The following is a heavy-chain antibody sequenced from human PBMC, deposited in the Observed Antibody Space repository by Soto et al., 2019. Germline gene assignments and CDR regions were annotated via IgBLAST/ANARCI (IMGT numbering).Heavy chain of an antibody. CDR2: INGYNDNT. Sequence: QVQLVQSGAELKKPGASVKVSCKASGYSFTSYGISWVRQAPGQGLEWMGWINGYNDNTNYAQKLQGRVTMTTDTSPSTAYMELRSLRSDDTAVYYCARDNRYGSAAWQLDPWGQGTRVTVSS. CDR1: GYSFTSYG. CDR3: ARDNRYGSAAWQLDP. V-gene: IGHV1-18*01. J-gene: IGHJ5*02. D-gene: IGHD6-25*01.